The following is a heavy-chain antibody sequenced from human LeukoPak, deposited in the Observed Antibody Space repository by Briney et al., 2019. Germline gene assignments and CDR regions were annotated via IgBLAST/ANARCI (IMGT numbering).Heavy chain of an antibody. CDR2: IYYNEKT. CDR1: GASVSSYY. Sequence: SETLSLTCSVSGASVSSYYWNWVRQTPGKGLEWIGYIYYNEKTDYNPSLKSRVTISVDTSKNQFSLKLSSVTAADTAVYYCARGLVVAAPWYFDYWGQGTLVTVPS. D-gene: IGHD2-15*01. CDR3: ARGLVVAAPWYFDY. V-gene: IGHV4-59*02. J-gene: IGHJ4*02.